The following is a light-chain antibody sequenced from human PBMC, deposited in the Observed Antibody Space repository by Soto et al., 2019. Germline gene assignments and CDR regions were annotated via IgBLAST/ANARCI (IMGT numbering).Light chain of an antibody. CDR3: QESSTSAST. J-gene: IGKJ5*01. CDR2: AAS. V-gene: IGKV3-20*01. Sequence: GGRASMACRDSQSVTSSHLAWYQQKPGQAPRLIMYAASSRATGIPDRFSGSGSGTDFDLTISRLEAQDVVVHDCQESSTSASTFGLGTRLEIK. CDR1: QSVTSSH.